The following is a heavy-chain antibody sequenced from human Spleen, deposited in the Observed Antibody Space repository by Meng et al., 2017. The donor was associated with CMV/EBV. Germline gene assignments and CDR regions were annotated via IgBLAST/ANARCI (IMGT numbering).Heavy chain of an antibody. CDR1: GGSISRNDYY. CDR3: AKIFPSDYYKYSMDV. Sequence: GSLRLSCTVSGGSISRNDYYWGWIRQAPGKGLEWIGSLYYSGSTYYNPSLKSRVTISVDTSKNQFTLSLTSVTAADTAVYYCAKIFPSDYYKYSMDVWGQGTTVTVSS. V-gene: IGHV4-39*06. J-gene: IGHJ6*02. D-gene: IGHD3-3*01. CDR2: LYYSGST.